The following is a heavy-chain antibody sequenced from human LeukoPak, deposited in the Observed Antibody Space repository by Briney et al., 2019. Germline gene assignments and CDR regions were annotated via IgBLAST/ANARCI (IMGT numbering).Heavy chain of an antibody. CDR1: GGTFSSYA. CDR2: IIPILGIA. D-gene: IGHD4-17*01. V-gene: IGHV1-69*04. CDR3: ARDGATRGYYYYGMDV. Sequence: ASVKVSCKASGGTFSSYAISWVRQAPGQGLEWVGRIIPILGIANYAQKFQGRVTITADKSTSTAYMELSSLRSEDTAVYYCARDGATRGYYYYGMDVWGQGTTVTVSS. J-gene: IGHJ6*02.